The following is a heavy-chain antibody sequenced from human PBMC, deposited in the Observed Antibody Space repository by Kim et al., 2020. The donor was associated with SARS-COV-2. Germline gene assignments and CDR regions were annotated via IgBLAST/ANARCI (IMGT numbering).Heavy chain of an antibody. J-gene: IGHJ3*02. CDR1: GFTFSDYY. Sequence: GGSLRLSCAASGFTFSDYYMSWIRQAPGKGLEWVSYISSSGSTIYYADSVKGRFTISRDNAKNSLYLQMNSLRAEDTAVYYCARTQLRYFDWLGDAFDIWGQGTMVTVSS. D-gene: IGHD3-9*01. CDR3: ARTQLRYFDWLGDAFDI. V-gene: IGHV3-11*01. CDR2: ISSSGSTI.